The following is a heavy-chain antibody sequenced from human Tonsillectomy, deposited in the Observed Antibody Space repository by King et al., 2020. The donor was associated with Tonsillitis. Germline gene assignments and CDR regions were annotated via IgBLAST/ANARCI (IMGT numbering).Heavy chain of an antibody. V-gene: IGHV1-69*09. CDR1: GGTFSNYA. D-gene: IGHD4-17*01. Sequence: VQLVESGAEVKKPGSSVNVSCKASGGTFSNYAISWVRQAPGQGLEWMGRIIPILGIANYAQKFQGRVTITADKSTSTAYMELSSLRSEDTAVYYCAREITYDYGDYDFDYWCQGTLVTVSS. CDR2: IIPILGIA. J-gene: IGHJ4*02. CDR3: AREITYDYGDYDFDY.